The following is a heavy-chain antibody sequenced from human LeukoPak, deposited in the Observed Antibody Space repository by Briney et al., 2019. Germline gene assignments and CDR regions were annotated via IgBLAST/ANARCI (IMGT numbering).Heavy chain of an antibody. D-gene: IGHD6-6*01. J-gene: IGHJ4*02. Sequence: PGGSLRLSCAASGFTFSSYAMHWVRQAPGKGPEYVSAISSNGDSTYYANSVKGRFTISRDNSKNTLYLQMGSLRAEDMAVYYCARVFGRSSGCLDNWGQGTLVTVSS. CDR2: ISSNGDST. V-gene: IGHV3-64*01. CDR1: GFTFSSYA. CDR3: ARVFGRSSGCLDN.